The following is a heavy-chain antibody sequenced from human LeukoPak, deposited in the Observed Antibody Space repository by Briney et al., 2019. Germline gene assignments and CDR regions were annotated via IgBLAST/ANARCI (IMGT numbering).Heavy chain of an antibody. Sequence: PSETLSLTCAVYGGSFSGYYWSWIRQPPGKGLEWIGEINHSGSTNYNPSLKSRVTISVDTSKNQFSLRLSSVTAADTAVYYCARDTRYCSSTSCYHYYYYYGMDVWGQGTTVTVSS. CDR2: INHSGST. CDR3: ARDTRYCSSTSCYHYYYYYGMDV. CDR1: GGSFSGYY. D-gene: IGHD2-2*01. V-gene: IGHV4-34*01. J-gene: IGHJ6*02.